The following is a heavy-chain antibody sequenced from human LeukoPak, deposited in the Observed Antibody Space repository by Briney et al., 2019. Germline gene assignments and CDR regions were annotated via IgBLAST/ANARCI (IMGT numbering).Heavy chain of an antibody. CDR1: GYTLTSYG. V-gene: IGHV1-18*01. J-gene: IGHJ4*02. D-gene: IGHD4-17*01. Sequence: ASVKVSCKASGYTLTSYGINWMRQAPGQGLEWMGWISTQSGKTNYAQKVQGRLTLTTDRSTNTAYMELRSLRSDDTAVYYCARGAYGDKWGQGTMVTVSS. CDR3: ARGAYGDK. CDR2: ISTQSGKT.